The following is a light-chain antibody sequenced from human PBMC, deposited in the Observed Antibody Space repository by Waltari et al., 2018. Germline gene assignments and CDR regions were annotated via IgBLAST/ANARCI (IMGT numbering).Light chain of an antibody. CDR2: DVS. Sequence: DIQMTQSPSSLSASVGDRVTITCRASQDIMKYLNWYQQKPGKAPNLLIYDVSKLETGVPSRFSGSGSGTDFTLTISSLQPEDIGTYFCQQYNYLPPGFGPGTKVDIK. CDR3: QQYNYLPPG. V-gene: IGKV1-33*01. J-gene: IGKJ3*01. CDR1: QDIMKY.